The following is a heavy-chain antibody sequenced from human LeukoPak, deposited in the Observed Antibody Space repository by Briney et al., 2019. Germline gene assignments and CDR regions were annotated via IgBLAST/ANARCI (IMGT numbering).Heavy chain of an antibody. V-gene: IGHV4-59*01. CDR2: IHHSGST. J-gene: IGHJ3*01. Sequence: SETLSLTCTVSGGSISNYYWSWIRQPPGKGLEWIGCIHHSGSTSYIPSLRSRVTISVDTSKNQFSLNLSSVTAADTAVYYCARTYYYESSGYYYEREAFDVWGQGTMVTVSS. D-gene: IGHD3-22*01. CDR3: ARTYYYESSGYYYEREAFDV. CDR1: GGSISNYY.